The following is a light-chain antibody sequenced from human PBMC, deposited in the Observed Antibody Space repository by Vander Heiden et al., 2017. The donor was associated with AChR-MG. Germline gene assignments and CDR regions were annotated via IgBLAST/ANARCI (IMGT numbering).Light chain of an antibody. Sequence: SYELTQPPSVSVSPGQTASITCSGDKLGDKYACWYQQKPGQSPVLVIFQDTKRPSGIPERFSGSNSGNTATLTISGTQAVDEADYYCQAWDSSTGWVFGGGTKLTVL. V-gene: IGLV3-1*01. CDR1: KLGDKY. J-gene: IGLJ2*01. CDR3: QAWDSSTGWV. CDR2: QDT.